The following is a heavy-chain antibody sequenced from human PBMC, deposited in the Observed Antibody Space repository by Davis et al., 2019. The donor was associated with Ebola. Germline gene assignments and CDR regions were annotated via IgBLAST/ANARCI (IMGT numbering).Heavy chain of an antibody. D-gene: IGHD4-17*01. CDR1: GFTFSSYS. V-gene: IGHV3-73*01. CDR2: IRSKANSYAT. J-gene: IGHJ6*02. Sequence: GESLKISCAASGFTFSSYSMHWVRQASGKGLEWVGRIRSKANSYATAYAASVKGRFTISRDDSKNTAYLQMSSLKTEDTAVYYCTRHSGPDYGDSWGYYYYGMDVWGQGTTVTVSS. CDR3: TRHSGPDYGDSWGYYYYGMDV.